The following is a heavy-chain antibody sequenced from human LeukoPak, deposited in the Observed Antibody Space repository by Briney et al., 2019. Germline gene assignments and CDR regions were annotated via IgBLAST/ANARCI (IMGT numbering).Heavy chain of an antibody. CDR3: TTAYCTDGVCYW. D-gene: IGHD2-8*01. CDR1: GLTLRDHY. Sequence: PGGALRLSCAGSGLTLRDHYMDWVRQAPGKGLEWVGRIKSKTDGGTTDYAAPVKGRFTISRDDSKNTLYLQMNSLKTEDTAVYYCTTAYCTDGVCYWRGQGTLVSVSS. V-gene: IGHV3-15*01. J-gene: IGHJ4*02. CDR2: IKSKTDGGTT.